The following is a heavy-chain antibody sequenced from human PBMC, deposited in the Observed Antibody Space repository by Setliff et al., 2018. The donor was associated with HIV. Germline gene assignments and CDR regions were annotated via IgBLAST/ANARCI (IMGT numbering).Heavy chain of an antibody. V-gene: IGHV3-30*04. Sequence: GGSLRLSCAASGFTFSSYAMHWVRQAPGKGLEWVAVISYDGSNKYYADSVKGRFTISRDNSKNTLYLQMNSLRAEDTAVYYCTRLGTWNTLWDYFDYWGQGTLVTVSS. CDR1: GFTFSSYA. D-gene: IGHD1-1*01. J-gene: IGHJ4*02. CDR3: TRLGTWNTLWDYFDY. CDR2: ISYDGSNK.